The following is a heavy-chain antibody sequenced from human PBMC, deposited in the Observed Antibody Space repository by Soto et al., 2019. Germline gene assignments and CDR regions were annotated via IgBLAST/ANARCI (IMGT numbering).Heavy chain of an antibody. J-gene: IGHJ4*02. V-gene: IGHV3-48*02. D-gene: IGHD5-12*01. Sequence: EVQLVESGGGLVQPGGSLRLSCAASGFTFSSYSMNWVRQAPGKGLEWVSYISSSSTIYYADSVKGRFTISRDNAKNSLYLQMNSLRDEDTAVYYCARDRGYSGYGEHENWGQGTLVTVSS. CDR1: GFTFSSYS. CDR2: ISSSSTI. CDR3: ARDRGYSGYGEHEN.